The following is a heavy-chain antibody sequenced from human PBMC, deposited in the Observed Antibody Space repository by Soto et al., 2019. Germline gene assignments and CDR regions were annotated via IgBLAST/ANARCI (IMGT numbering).Heavy chain of an antibody. V-gene: IGHV1-69*13. CDR1: GYTLTELS. CDR2: IIPIFGTA. D-gene: IGHD3-3*01. CDR3: ARGKKNYDFWSGYSA. J-gene: IGHJ5*02. Sequence: GASVKVSCKVSGYTLTELSMHWVRQAPGKGLEWMGGIIPIFGTANYAQKFQGRVTITADESTGTAYMELSSLRSEDTAVYYCARGKKNYDFWSGYSAWGQGTLVTVSS.